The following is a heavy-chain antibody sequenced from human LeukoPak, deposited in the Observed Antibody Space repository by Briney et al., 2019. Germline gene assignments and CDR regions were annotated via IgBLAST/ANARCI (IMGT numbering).Heavy chain of an antibody. Sequence: GGYLRLSCAASGFTVSSNYMSWVRQAPGKGLEWVSVIYSGGSTYYADSVKGRFTISRDNSKNTLYLQMNSLRAEDTAVYYCARESGPTRTEIADDAFDIWGQGTMVTVSS. V-gene: IGHV3-66*01. CDR2: IYSGGST. J-gene: IGHJ3*02. CDR1: GFTVSSNY. D-gene: IGHD6-13*01. CDR3: ARESGPTRTEIADDAFDI.